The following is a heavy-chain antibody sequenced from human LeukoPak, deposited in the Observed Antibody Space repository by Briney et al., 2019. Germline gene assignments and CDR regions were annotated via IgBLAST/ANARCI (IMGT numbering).Heavy chain of an antibody. Sequence: GGSLRLSCAASGFTFSSYAMSWVRQAPGKGLEWVSAISGRGGSTYYADSVKGRFTISRDNSKNTLYLQMNSMRAEDTAVYYCAKGSGYDCSYYYYMDVWGKGTTVTVSS. CDR2: ISGRGGST. D-gene: IGHD5-12*01. CDR1: GFTFSSYA. V-gene: IGHV3-23*01. J-gene: IGHJ6*03. CDR3: AKGSGYDCSYYYYMDV.